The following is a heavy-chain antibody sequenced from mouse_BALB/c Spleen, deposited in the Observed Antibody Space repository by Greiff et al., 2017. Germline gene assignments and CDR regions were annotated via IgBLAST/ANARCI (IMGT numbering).Heavy chain of an antibody. D-gene: IGHD2-4*01. CDR2: ISYDGSN. CDR3: ARRGIYYDYDVGFAY. Sequence: EVQLQQSGPGLVKPSQSLSLTCSVTGYSITSGYYWNWIRQFPGNKLEWMGYISYDGSNNYNPSLKNRISITRDTSKNQFFLKLNSVTTEDTATYYCARRGIYYDYDVGFAYWGQGTLVTVSA. CDR1: GYSITSGYY. J-gene: IGHJ3*01. V-gene: IGHV3-6*02.